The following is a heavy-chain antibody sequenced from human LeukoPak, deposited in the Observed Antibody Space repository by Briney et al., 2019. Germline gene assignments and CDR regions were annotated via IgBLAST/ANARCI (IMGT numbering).Heavy chain of an antibody. V-gene: IGHV3-21*01. CDR1: GFTFRTYS. CDR2: ISSDSTYI. D-gene: IGHD3-10*02. J-gene: IGHJ6*04. CDR3: AELGITMIGGV. Sequence: GGSLRLSCAASGFTFRTYSMNWVRQAPGKGLEWVSFISSDSTYIYYADSLKGRFTISRDNAKNSLYLQMNSLRAEDTAVYYCAELGITMIGGVWGKGTTVTISS.